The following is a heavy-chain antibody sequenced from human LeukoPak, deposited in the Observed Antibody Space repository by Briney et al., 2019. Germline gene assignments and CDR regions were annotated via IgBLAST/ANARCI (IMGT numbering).Heavy chain of an antibody. CDR3: ASGKGPGY. CDR2: IKEDGSEK. J-gene: IGHJ4*02. V-gene: IGHV3-7*01. D-gene: IGHD1-14*01. CDR1: GFTFSSYW. Sequence: GGSLRLSCAASGFTFSSYWMSWVRQAPGKGLEWVANIKEDGSEKYYVDSVKGRFSIFRDNAKNSLYLQMNSLRNEDTAVYYCASGKGPGYWGQGTLVTVSS.